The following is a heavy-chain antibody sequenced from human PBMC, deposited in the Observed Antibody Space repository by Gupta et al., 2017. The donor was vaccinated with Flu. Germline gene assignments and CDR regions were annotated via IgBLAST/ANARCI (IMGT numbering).Heavy chain of an antibody. D-gene: IGHD4-17*01. CDR3: ARDSTHDYGDNWFDP. CDR1: SYS. CDR2: ISSSSSRT. J-gene: IGHJ5*02. V-gene: IGHV3-48*01. Sequence: SYSMNWVRQAPGKGLEWVSYISSSSSRTFYADSVKGRFTISRDNAKNSLYLQMNSLRAEDTAVYYCARDSTHDYGDNWFDPWGQGALVTVSS.